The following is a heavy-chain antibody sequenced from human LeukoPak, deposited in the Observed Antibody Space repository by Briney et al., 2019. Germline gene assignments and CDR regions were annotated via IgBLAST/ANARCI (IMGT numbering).Heavy chain of an antibody. CDR3: ARVLGLCSSTSCYYYYGMDV. CDR1: GFTFSSYA. V-gene: IGHV3-30*04. Sequence: GGSLRLSCAASGFTFSSYAMHWVRQAPGKGLEWEAVISYDGSNKYYADSVKGRFTISRDNSKNTLYLQMNSLRAEDTAVYYCARVLGLCSSTSCYYYYGMDVWGQGTTVTVSS. CDR2: ISYDGSNK. J-gene: IGHJ6*02. D-gene: IGHD2-2*01.